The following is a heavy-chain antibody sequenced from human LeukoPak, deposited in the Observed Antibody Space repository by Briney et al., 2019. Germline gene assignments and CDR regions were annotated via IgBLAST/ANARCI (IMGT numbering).Heavy chain of an antibody. J-gene: IGHJ4*02. V-gene: IGHV3-33*06. Sequence: PGRSLRLSCAASGFTFNNYAMHWVRQAPGKGLEWVTTIWYDGSNKYYGDSVKGRFTISRDNSKSTLYLQMNSLGAEDTAVYYCAKDWGYWGQGTLVTVSS. CDR2: IWYDGSNK. D-gene: IGHD3-16*01. CDR1: GFTFNNYA. CDR3: AKDWGY.